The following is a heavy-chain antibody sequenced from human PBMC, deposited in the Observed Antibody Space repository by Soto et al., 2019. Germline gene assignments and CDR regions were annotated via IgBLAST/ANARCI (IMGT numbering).Heavy chain of an antibody. CDR2: IYDSGSS. J-gene: IGHJ4*02. V-gene: IGHV4-30-4*01. D-gene: IGHD2-8*02. CDR1: GASISSGDYF. CDR3: AREKAYISGPKNFDY. Sequence: SETLSLTCTVSGASISSGDYFWSWIRLSPGKGLQWIGYIYDSGSSYYNPSLKSRVTMSVDTSKNQFSLKLSSVTAADTAVYYCAREKAYISGPKNFDYWGQGTLVTVSS.